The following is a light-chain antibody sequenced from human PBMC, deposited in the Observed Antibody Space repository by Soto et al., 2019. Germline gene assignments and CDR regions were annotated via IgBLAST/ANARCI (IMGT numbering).Light chain of an antibody. J-gene: IGKJ1*01. CDR3: QDYGTSAPWT. V-gene: IGKV3-20*01. CDR2: RGS. CDR1: QNIRGNE. Sequence: EVVLTQSPGTLSLSPGERATLSCRASQNIRGNELAWYQQKPGQAPRLLIYRGSTRATGIPDRFSGRGSGTDFTLTLSRLEPQDFAVYYCQDYGTSAPWTFGQGPKVEIK.